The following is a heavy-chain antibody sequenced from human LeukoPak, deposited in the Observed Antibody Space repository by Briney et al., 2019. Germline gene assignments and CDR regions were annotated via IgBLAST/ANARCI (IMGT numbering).Heavy chain of an antibody. Sequence: PSETLSLTCAVCGGSFSGYYWSWIRQPPGKGLEWIGEISHSGSTNYNPSLKSRVTISVDTSKNQFSLKLSSVTAADTAVYYCASLLLPFDYWGQGTLVTVSS. D-gene: IGHD3-22*01. CDR3: ASLLLPFDY. J-gene: IGHJ4*02. CDR1: GGSFSGYY. V-gene: IGHV4-34*01. CDR2: ISHSGST.